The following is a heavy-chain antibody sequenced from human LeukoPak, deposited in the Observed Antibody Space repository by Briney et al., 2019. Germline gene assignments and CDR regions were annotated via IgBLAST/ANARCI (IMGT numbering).Heavy chain of an antibody. CDR3: ARYPVTYGGFDY. CDR1: GYSFSDYW. V-gene: IGHV5-51*01. Sequence: GGSLKISCKASGYSFSDYWIGLVRQMPDKGLECMGIIYPGDSSIRLNPSFQGQVSLSVDKSFSTAYLQWGSLKASDTAMYYCARYPVTYGGFDYWGQGTLVTASP. CDR2: IYPGDSSI. J-gene: IGHJ4*02. D-gene: IGHD4-17*01.